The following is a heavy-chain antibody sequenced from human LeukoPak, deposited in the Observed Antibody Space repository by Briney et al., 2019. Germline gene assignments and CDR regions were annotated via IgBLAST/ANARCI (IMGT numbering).Heavy chain of an antibody. CDR2: ISGSGGST. CDR1: GFTFSSYA. CDR3: AKDSIVVVRIFDY. J-gene: IGHJ4*02. D-gene: IGHD3-22*01. V-gene: IGHV3-23*01. Sequence: GGSLRLSCAASGFTFSSYAMSWVRQAPGKGLEWVSAISGSGGSTYYADSVKGRFTISGDNSKNTLYLQMNSLRAEDTAVYYCAKDSIVVVRIFDYWGQGTLVTVSS.